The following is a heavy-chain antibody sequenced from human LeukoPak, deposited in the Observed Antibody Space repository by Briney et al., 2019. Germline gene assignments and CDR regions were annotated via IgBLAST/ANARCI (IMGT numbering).Heavy chain of an antibody. D-gene: IGHD2-21*01. Sequence: SETLSLTCTVSGYSISSGYYWGWIRPPPGKGLEWIGSIYHSGSTYYNPSLKSRVTISVDTSKNQFSLKLSSVTAADTAVYYCARSGDLGFDPWGQGTLVTVSS. CDR1: GYSISSGYY. J-gene: IGHJ5*02. CDR3: ARSGDLGFDP. V-gene: IGHV4-38-2*02. CDR2: IYHSGST.